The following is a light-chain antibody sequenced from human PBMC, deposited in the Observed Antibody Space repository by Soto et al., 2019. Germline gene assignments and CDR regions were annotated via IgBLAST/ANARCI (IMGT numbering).Light chain of an antibody. CDR2: DVS. V-gene: IGLV2-14*01. CDR3: SSYTRSSTLVV. CDR1: SSDVGGYNY. Sequence: QSALTQPASVSGSPGQSITISCTGTSSDVGGYNYVSWYQQHPGKAPKLLIYDVSNRPSGVSNRFSGSKSGKTASLTISGRQAEDEADYYCSSYTRSSTLVVFGGGTKLTVL. J-gene: IGLJ2*01.